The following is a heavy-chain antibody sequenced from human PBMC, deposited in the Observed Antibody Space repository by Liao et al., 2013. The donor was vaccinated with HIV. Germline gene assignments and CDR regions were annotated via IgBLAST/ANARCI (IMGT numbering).Heavy chain of an antibody. CDR1: GGSFGDYQ. J-gene: IGHJ4*02. CDR2: VGRSGTA. Sequence: LQQRDTGLVRPSETLSLTCAVYGGSFGDYQWAWIRQAPGKGLEWIGEVGRSGTANYNPSLKNRVTISSDTSTTQFSLKLTSMTAADTAVYYCARDRRNERAFDYWGQGTLVTVSS. CDR3: ARDRRNERAFDY. V-gene: IGHV4-34*02. D-gene: IGHD1-1*01.